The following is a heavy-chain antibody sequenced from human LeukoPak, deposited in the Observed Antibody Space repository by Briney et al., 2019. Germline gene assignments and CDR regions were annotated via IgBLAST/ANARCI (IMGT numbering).Heavy chain of an antibody. D-gene: IGHD3-16*02. CDR3: ARGQYGGTFGGVIIYVSGFDY. CDR1: GFTFSSYW. V-gene: IGHV3-7*01. CDR2: IKQDGSEK. Sequence: PGGSLRLSCAASGFTFSSYWMSWVRQAPGKGLEWVANIKQDGSEKYYVDSVEGRFTISRDNGKNSLDLQMNSLRADDTAVYYCARGQYGGTFGGVIIYVSGFDYWGQGTLVTVSS. J-gene: IGHJ4*02.